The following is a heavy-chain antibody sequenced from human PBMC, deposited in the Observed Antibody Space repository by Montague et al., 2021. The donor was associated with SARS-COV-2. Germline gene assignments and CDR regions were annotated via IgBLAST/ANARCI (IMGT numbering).Heavy chain of an antibody. V-gene: IGHV3-7*01. D-gene: IGHD3/OR15-3a*01. CDR1: GFTSGDYQ. Sequence: SLRLSCAASGFTSGDYQMTWVRQAPGKGLPWVANINQDETAKTYVDSVKGRFTISRDNAKNSLILQMNSLKDEDTAVYYCARSPRGSGTGWLDYWGQGTLVTVSS. J-gene: IGHJ4*02. CDR3: ARSPRGSGTGWLDY. CDR2: INQDETAK.